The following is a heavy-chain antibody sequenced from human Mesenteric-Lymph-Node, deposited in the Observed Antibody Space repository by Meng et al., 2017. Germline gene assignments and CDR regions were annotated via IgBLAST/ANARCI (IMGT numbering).Heavy chain of an antibody. CDR2: IYLDDSDT. CDR1: GYSFTNYW. D-gene: IGHD4-11*01. Sequence: GESLKISCKGSGYSFTNYWIGWVRQMPGKGLEWMGIIYLDDSDTSYSPSFQGQVTISVDKSISTAYLQWSSLKASDTAMYYCARHGYHSNYENAFDIWGQGTLVTVSS. V-gene: IGHV5-51*01. CDR3: ARHGYHSNYENAFDI. J-gene: IGHJ3*02.